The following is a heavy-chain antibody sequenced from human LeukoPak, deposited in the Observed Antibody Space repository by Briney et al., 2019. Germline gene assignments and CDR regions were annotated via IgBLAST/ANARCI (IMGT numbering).Heavy chain of an antibody. CDR2: ISPTTGTT. Sequence: GGSLRLSCAASGFPFSSYGMRWLRQARGEGRGWLSAISPTTGTTFSAASVKGRFTISRDNSENTLFLQMNSLRAEDTAVYYCATKTSNGDRYFDYWGQGALVTVSS. CDR3: ATKTSNGDRYFDY. J-gene: IGHJ4*02. D-gene: IGHD4-17*01. V-gene: IGHV3-23*01. CDR1: GFPFSSYG.